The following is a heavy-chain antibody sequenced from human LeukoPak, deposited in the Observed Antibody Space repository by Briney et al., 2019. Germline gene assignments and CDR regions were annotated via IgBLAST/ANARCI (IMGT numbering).Heavy chain of an antibody. V-gene: IGHV3-7*01. D-gene: IGHD3-10*01. CDR2: IKQDGSEK. J-gene: IGHJ4*02. CDR3: AKDGLLLWFGELLSGYFDY. Sequence: GGSLRLSCAASGFTFSSYWMSWVRQAPGKGLEWVANIKQDGSEKYYVDSVKGRFTISRDNAKNSLYLQMNSLRAEDTAVYYCAKDGLLLWFGELLSGYFDYWGQGTLVTVSS. CDR1: GFTFSSYW.